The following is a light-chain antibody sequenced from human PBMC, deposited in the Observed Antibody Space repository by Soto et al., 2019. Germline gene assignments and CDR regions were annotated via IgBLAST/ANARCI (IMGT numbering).Light chain of an antibody. CDR1: QSINNW. CDR3: QQYNSYPRWT. J-gene: IGKJ1*01. Sequence: DMQMTQSPSTLSASVRDRVTITCRASQSINNWLAWYQQKPGKAPKFLIYDASNLESGVPSRFSGSASGTEFTLTISSLQPDDFATYFCQQYNSYPRWTFGQGTKVDIK. V-gene: IGKV1-5*01. CDR2: DAS.